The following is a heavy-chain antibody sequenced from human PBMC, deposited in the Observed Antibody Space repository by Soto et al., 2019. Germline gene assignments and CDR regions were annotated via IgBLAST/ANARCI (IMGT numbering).Heavy chain of an antibody. CDR1: GDSISSYY. CDR3: ASIKSGWLNKTPGPFDY. CDR2: IYYSGCN. V-gene: IGHV4-59*01. D-gene: IGHD6-19*01. J-gene: IGHJ4*02. Sequence: AETLSLTCTVSGDSISSYYWSWVRQPPGKGLEWMGYIYYSGCNTCNPSPKRRVTISVDTSTNQSSLKLCSVTAADTAVYYCASIKSGWLNKTPGPFDYWGQGTLVTVSS.